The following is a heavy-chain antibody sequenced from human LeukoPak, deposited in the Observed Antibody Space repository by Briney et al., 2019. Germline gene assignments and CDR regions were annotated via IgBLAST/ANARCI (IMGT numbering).Heavy chain of an antibody. CDR1: GFIVSSNY. D-gene: IGHD2-2*02. CDR3: AKGVVVPAAILL. Sequence: PGGSLRLSCAASGFIVSSNYMIWVRQAPGKGLEWVSAISGSGGSTYYADSVKGRFTISRDNSKNTLYLQMNSLRAEDTAVYYCAKGVVVPAAILLWGQGTLVTVSS. J-gene: IGHJ4*02. V-gene: IGHV3-23*01. CDR2: ISGSGGST.